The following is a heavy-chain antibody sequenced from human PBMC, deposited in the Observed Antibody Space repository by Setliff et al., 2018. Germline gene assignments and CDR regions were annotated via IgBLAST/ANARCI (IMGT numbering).Heavy chain of an antibody. Sequence: HPGGSLRLSCAASGFTFRNYGMHWVRQAPGKGPEWVAVIWFDGVNEFYADSVRGRFTISRDNYKNMLYLQMDSLRVEDTAVYYCAKDQGTGYCSGGSCYLFEHWGQGAQVTV. D-gene: IGHD2-15*01. CDR2: IWFDGVNE. CDR3: AKDQGTGYCSGGSCYLFEH. J-gene: IGHJ4*02. CDR1: GFTFRNYG. V-gene: IGHV3-33*03.